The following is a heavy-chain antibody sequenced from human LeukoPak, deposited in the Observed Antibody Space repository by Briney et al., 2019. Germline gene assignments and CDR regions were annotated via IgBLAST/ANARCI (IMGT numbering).Heavy chain of an antibody. Sequence: GGSLRLSCSASGFTFSIYAMHWVRQAPGKGLEYCSTISSNGGSTYYADSVKDRFTIARDNSKNTLYLQMSSLRPEDTAVYHCVHSIRWNYFDYWGQGTLVTVSS. CDR1: GFTFSIYA. V-gene: IGHV3-64D*06. CDR3: VHSIRWNYFDY. CDR2: ISSNGGST. D-gene: IGHD4-23*01. J-gene: IGHJ4*02.